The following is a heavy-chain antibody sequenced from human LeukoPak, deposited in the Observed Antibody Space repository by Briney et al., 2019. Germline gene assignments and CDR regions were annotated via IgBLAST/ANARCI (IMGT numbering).Heavy chain of an antibody. Sequence: GGSLRLSCAASGFTFSGSAMHWVRQASGKGLERVGRIRSKANSYATAYAASVKGRFTISRDDSKNTAYLQMNSLKTEDTAVYYCTRRGVVAALHYWYFDLWGRGTLVTVSS. CDR2: IRSKANSYAT. D-gene: IGHD2-15*01. CDR1: GFTFSGSA. J-gene: IGHJ2*01. CDR3: TRRGVVAALHYWYFDL. V-gene: IGHV3-73*01.